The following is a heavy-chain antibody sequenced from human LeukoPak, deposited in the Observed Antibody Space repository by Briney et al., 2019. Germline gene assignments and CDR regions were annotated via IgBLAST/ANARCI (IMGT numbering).Heavy chain of an antibody. CDR1: GFTFSSYA. Sequence: GGSLRLSCAASGFTFSSYAMSWVRQPPGKGLEWVSAISGSGGSTYYADSVKGRFTISRDNSKNTLYLQMNSLRAEDTAVYYCAKEGYCSSTSCSSEYYFDYWGQGTLVTVSS. J-gene: IGHJ4*02. D-gene: IGHD2-2*01. CDR3: AKEGYCSSTSCSSEYYFDY. CDR2: ISGSGGST. V-gene: IGHV3-23*01.